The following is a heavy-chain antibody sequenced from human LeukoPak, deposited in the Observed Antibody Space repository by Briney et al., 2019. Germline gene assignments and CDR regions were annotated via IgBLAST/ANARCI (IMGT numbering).Heavy chain of an antibody. D-gene: IGHD6-25*01. Sequence: PGGSLRLSCAASGFPFSTYSVIWVRQAPGKGLEWISYIDSSGTTIYYADSVKGRFTVSRDNAKNSLYLQVSSLSDEDTAVYYCARYHYSSGRMFDYWGQGTLVTVSS. CDR2: IDSSGTTI. J-gene: IGHJ4*02. V-gene: IGHV3-48*02. CDR1: GFPFSTYS. CDR3: ARYHYSSGRMFDY.